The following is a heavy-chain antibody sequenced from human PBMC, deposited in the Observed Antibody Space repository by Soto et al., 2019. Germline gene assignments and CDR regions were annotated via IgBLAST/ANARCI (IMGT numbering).Heavy chain of an antibody. Sequence: SETLSLTCAVSGESISSGGYSWTWIRQPPGKGLEWIGYIYHSGSTYYNPSLKSRVTISVDRSKNQFSLKLSSVTAADTAVYYCARGMTTVTTLDYWGQGTLVTVSS. V-gene: IGHV4-30-2*01. CDR2: IYHSGST. CDR1: GESISSGGYS. D-gene: IGHD4-4*01. J-gene: IGHJ4*02. CDR3: ARGMTTVTTLDY.